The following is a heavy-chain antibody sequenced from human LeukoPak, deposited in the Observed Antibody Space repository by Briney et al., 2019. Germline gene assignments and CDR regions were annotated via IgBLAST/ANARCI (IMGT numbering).Heavy chain of an antibody. CDR2: INHSGST. V-gene: IGHV4-34*01. CDR3: ARESIAAAGSKPPYYYYYYMDV. Sequence: SETLSLTCAVYGGSFSGYYWSWIRQPPGKGLEWIGEINHSGSTNYNPSLKSRVTISVDKSKNQFSLKLSSVTPEGTAVYYCARESIAAAGSKPPYYYYYYMDVWGKGTTVTISS. CDR1: GGSFSGYY. D-gene: IGHD6-13*01. J-gene: IGHJ6*03.